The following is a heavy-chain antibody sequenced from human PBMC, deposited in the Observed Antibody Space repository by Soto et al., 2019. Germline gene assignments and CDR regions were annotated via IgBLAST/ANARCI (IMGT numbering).Heavy chain of an antibody. V-gene: IGHV3-23*01. CDR1: GFTLSIND. Sequence: EVQLLESGGGLVQPGGSLRLSCAASGFTLSINDTSWVRQAPGKGLEWVSSISGSDGRTYYVDSVKGRFTISRDNSKNTLYLQMSSLRVVDTAVYYCAKYYYASGSNWFDPWGRGTLVTVSS. CDR2: ISGSDGRT. J-gene: IGHJ5*02. CDR3: AKYYYASGSNWFDP. D-gene: IGHD3-10*01.